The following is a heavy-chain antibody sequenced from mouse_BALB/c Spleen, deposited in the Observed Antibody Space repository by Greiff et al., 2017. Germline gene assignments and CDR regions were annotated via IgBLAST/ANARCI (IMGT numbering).Heavy chain of an antibody. Sequence: EVQVVESGGGLVQPGGSLKLSCAASGFTFSSYTMSWVRQTPEKRLEWVAYISNGGGSTYYPDTVKGRFTISRDNAKNTLYLQMSSLKSEDTAMYYCARHGKSLYAMDYWGQGTSVTVSS. CDR1: GFTFSSYT. J-gene: IGHJ4*01. CDR2: ISNGGGST. D-gene: IGHD4-1*01. V-gene: IGHV5-12-2*01. CDR3: ARHGKSLYAMDY.